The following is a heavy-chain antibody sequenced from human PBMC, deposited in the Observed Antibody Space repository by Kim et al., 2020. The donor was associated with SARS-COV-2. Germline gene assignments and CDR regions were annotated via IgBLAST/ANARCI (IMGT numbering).Heavy chain of an antibody. V-gene: IGHV3-7*01. CDR2: INEDGSDK. Sequence: GGSLRLSCVVSGLTSSNCWMTWVRQAPGKGLEWVANINEDGSDKDYVDSVKGRFVISRDNAGNSVYLQMNNLRAEDTAMYYCASRPPSKSYYAVFDFGGRGTLVTLSS. CDR3: ASRPPSKSYYAVFDF. J-gene: IGHJ4*02. D-gene: IGHD1-26*01. CDR1: GLTSSNCW.